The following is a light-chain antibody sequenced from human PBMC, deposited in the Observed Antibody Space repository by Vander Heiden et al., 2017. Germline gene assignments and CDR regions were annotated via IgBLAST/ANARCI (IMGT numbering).Light chain of an antibody. CDR3: QSYDSSLSGPV. V-gene: IGLV1-40*01. Sequence: QSVLTQPPSVSGAPGQRVTTSCTGSSSNIGAGYDVHWYQQVAGTAPKLLIYGNNNRPSGVPDRFSGSKFGTSASLAITGLQAEDEADYYCQSYDSSLSGPVFGGGTKLTVL. CDR2: GNN. J-gene: IGLJ3*02. CDR1: SSNIGAGYD.